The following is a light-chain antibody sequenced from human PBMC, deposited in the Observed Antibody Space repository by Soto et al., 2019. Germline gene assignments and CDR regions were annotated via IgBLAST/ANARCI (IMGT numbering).Light chain of an antibody. V-gene: IGKV3-20*01. CDR1: QSVSSSY. J-gene: IGKJ1*01. Sequence: EIVLTQSPGTLSLSPGERATLSCRASQSVSSSYLAWYQQKPGQAPRLLIYGASSRATGLQDRFSGSGSGTDFTLTMSRLEPEDFAVYYCQQYSSSTWTFGQGTKVEIK. CDR3: QQYSSSTWT. CDR2: GAS.